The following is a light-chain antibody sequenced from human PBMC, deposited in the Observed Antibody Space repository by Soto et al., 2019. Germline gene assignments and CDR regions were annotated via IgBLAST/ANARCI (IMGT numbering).Light chain of an antibody. Sequence: EIVLTQSPATLSLSPGERATLSCRASQSVSSYLAWYQQKPGQAPRLLIYDASNRATGIPARFSGSGSGTXFXLTXSRLXXXXXXXXXCQQRSNWPLLTFGGGTKVEIK. V-gene: IGKV3-11*01. CDR1: QSVSSY. CDR2: DAS. J-gene: IGKJ4*01. CDR3: QQRSNWPLLT.